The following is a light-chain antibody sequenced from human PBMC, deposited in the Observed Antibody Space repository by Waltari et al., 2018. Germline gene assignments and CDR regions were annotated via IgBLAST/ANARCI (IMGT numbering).Light chain of an antibody. CDR2: EVS. Sequence: QSALTQPPSASGSPGQSVTISCTGTSRDVGAYNYVSWYQQHPGKAPKLMIYEVSKRPSGVPARFSGSKSGNTASLTVSGLQAEDEADYSCSSYVGSNIVVFGGGTKLTVL. J-gene: IGLJ2*01. CDR1: SRDVGAYNY. CDR3: SSYVGSNIVV. V-gene: IGLV2-8*01.